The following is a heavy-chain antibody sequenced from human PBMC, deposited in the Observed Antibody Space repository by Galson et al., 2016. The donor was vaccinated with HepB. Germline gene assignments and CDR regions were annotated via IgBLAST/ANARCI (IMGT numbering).Heavy chain of an antibody. CDR2: INIYGSAT. CDR1: GFTFSTYW. D-gene: IGHD2-15*01. V-gene: IGHV3-74*01. Sequence: SLRLSCAASGFTFSTYWMHWLRQVPGKGLVWVARINIYGSATNYADSVKGRFTVSRDNAQNTVYLHMHWLTAADTATYFCSKLYCGGGSCYPRPYYFDFWGQGILVTVSS. J-gene: IGHJ4*02. CDR3: SKLYCGGGSCYPRPYYFDF.